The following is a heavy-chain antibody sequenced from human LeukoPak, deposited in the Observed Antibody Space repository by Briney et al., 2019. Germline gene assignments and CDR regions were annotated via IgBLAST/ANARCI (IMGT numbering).Heavy chain of an antibody. CDR1: GFTFSSYA. CDR3: AKDQAGFGVVIPYYFDY. D-gene: IGHD3-3*01. V-gene: IGHV3-23*01. J-gene: IGHJ4*02. CDR2: ISGSGGST. Sequence: GRSLRLSCAASGFTFSSYAMSWVRQAPGKGLEWVSGISGSGGSTYYADSVKGRFTISRDNSKNTLYLQMNSLRAEDTAVYYCAKDQAGFGVVIPYYFDYWGQGTLVTVSS.